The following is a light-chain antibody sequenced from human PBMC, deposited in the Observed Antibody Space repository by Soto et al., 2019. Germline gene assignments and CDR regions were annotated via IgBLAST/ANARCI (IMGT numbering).Light chain of an antibody. CDR3: QQYGGSPRT. V-gene: IGKV3-20*01. CDR2: GSS. CDR1: QSVSSNY. J-gene: IGKJ1*01. Sequence: EIVLTQSPGTLSLSPVERATLSCRASQSVSSNYLAWYQQKPGQAPRLLIYGSSSRATGIPDRFSGSGSGTEFTLTISRLEPEDFAVYYCQQYGGSPRTFGQGTKVEIK.